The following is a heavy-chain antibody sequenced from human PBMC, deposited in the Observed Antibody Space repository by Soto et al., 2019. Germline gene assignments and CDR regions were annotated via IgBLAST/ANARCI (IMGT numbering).Heavy chain of an antibody. CDR3: ARPYDILTGYFPGPYYYYGMDV. J-gene: IGHJ6*02. D-gene: IGHD3-9*01. Sequence: SVKVSCKASGGTFSSYAISWVRQAPGQGLEWMGGIIPIFGTANYAQKFQGRVTITADESTSTAYMELSSLRSEDTAVYYCARPYDILTGYFPGPYYYYGMDVWGQGTTVTVSS. CDR1: GGTFSSYA. V-gene: IGHV1-69*13. CDR2: IIPIFGTA.